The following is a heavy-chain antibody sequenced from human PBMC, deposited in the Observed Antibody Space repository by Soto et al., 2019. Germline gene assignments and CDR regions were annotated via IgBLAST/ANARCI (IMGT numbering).Heavy chain of an antibody. CDR1: GFTFSSYT. CDR3: ARAYCYDNSGDDAFDI. Sequence: EVQLVESGGGLVKPGGSLRLSCAASGFTFSSYTMNWVRQAPGKGLEWVSSISTGSNYIYYADSGKGRFTISRDNAKNSVYLQMNSLRAEDTAVYYCARAYCYDNSGDDAFDIWGQGTMVTVSS. D-gene: IGHD3-22*01. V-gene: IGHV3-21*01. J-gene: IGHJ3*02. CDR2: ISTGSNYI.